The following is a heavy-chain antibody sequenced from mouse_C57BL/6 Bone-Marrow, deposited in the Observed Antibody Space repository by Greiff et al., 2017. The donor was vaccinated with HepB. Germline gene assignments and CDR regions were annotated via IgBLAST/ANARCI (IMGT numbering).Heavy chain of an antibody. J-gene: IGHJ3*01. D-gene: IGHD2-4*01. CDR3: ARADYDVGAWFAY. CDR1: GFTFSDYG. CDR2: ISSGSSTI. Sequence: EVHLVESGGGLVKPGGSLKLSCAASGFTFSDYGMHWVRQAPEKGLEWVAYISSGSSTIYYADTVKGRFTISRDNAKNTLFLQMTSLRSEDTAMYYCARADYDVGAWFAYWGQGTLVTVSA. V-gene: IGHV5-17*01.